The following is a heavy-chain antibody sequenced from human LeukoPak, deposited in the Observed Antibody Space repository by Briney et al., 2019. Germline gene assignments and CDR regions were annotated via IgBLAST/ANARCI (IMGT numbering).Heavy chain of an antibody. CDR2: INSGGSGT. CDR3: AKEDDQETLCFDY. V-gene: IGHV3-74*01. CDR1: GFAFSSNW. Sequence: GGSLRLSCAASGFAFSSNWMHWVRQTPGKGLVWVSRINSGGSGTSYADSVKGRFTISRDNSKNTLYLQMNSLRAEDTAVYYCAKEDDQETLCFDYWGQGTLVTVSS. D-gene: IGHD3-16*01. J-gene: IGHJ4*02.